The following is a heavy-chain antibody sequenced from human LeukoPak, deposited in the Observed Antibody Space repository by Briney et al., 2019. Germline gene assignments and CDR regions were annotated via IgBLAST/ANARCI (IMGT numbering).Heavy chain of an antibody. CDR3: ARGLFGDAFDI. Sequence: HSETLFLTCTVSGGSVSSGSYYWSWIRQPPGKGLEWIGYIYYSGSTNYNPSLKSRVTISVDTSKNQFSLKLSSVTAADTAVYYCARGLFGDAFDIWGQGTMVTVSS. D-gene: IGHD3-10*02. CDR1: GGSVSSGSYY. J-gene: IGHJ3*02. CDR2: IYYSGST. V-gene: IGHV4-61*01.